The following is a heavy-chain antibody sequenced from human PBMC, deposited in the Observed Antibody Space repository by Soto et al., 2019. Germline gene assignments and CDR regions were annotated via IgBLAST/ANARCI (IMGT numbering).Heavy chain of an antibody. CDR2: VNPRSGYK. J-gene: IGHJ6*03. CDR1: GYVFPSYD. V-gene: IGHV1-8*01. Sequence: QVQLVQSGAEVKKPGASVKVSCKASGYVFPSYDISWVRQAPGHGLEWMGWVNPRSGYKGYAQKFQGRVTMTRNMSISTVYMELSSLRSEDTAVYYCARADPRHYYMDVWGKRTTVIVSS. CDR3: ARADPRHYYMDV.